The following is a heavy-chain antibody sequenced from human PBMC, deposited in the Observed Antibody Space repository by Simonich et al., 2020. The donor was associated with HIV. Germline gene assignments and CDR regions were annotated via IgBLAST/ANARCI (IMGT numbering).Heavy chain of an antibody. J-gene: IGHJ5*02. V-gene: IGHV1-69-2*01. D-gene: IGHD5-18*01. CDR2: VDPEDGET. CDR3: ARAAVDTVIVSWFDP. Sequence: EVQLVQSGAEVKKPGAAVKISCKVSVDTFIDYYIHWVQQAPGKGLEWMGRVDPEDGETIYSEKFQDRVTISADTSTDTAYMELSSLRSEDTAVYYCARAAVDTVIVSWFDPWGQGTLVTVSS. CDR1: VDTFIDYY.